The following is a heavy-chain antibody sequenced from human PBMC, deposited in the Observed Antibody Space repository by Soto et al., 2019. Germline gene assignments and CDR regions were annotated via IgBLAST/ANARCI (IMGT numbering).Heavy chain of an antibody. Sequence: EVQLVESGGGLVQPGGSLRLSCAASGFTFSSYSMNWVRQAPGKGLEWVSYISSSSSTIYYADSVKGRFTISRDNAKNSLYLPMNSLRDEDTAVYYCARDVGGWYSHYYYYGMDVWGQGTTVTVSS. D-gene: IGHD6-19*01. CDR1: GFTFSSYS. CDR3: ARDVGGWYSHYYYYGMDV. J-gene: IGHJ6*02. CDR2: ISSSSSTI. V-gene: IGHV3-48*02.